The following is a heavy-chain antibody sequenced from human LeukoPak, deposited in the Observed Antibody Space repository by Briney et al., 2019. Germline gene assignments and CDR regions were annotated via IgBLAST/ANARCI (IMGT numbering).Heavy chain of an antibody. CDR1: GFTFSNYW. CDR2: IKEDGSDK. J-gene: IGHJ4*02. V-gene: IGHV3-7*03. CDR3: AKDRTRQAY. D-gene: IGHD3-3*01. Sequence: GGSLRLSCAASGFTFSNYWMSWVRQTPGKGLEWVTNIKEDGSDKYYVDSLKGRFTISRDNAKNSLYLQMNSLRAEDTAVYYCAKDRTRQAYWGQGTLVTVSS.